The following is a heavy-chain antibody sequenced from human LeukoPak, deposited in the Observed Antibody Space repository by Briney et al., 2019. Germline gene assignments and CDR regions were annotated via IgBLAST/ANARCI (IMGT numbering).Heavy chain of an antibody. J-gene: IGHJ4*02. CDR1: GFTFSDYF. Sequence: GGSLRLSCSGSGFTFSDYFMNWIRQAPGKGLEWISYISSSGGNIKYADSVQGRFTISRDNAKKSLYLQMNSLRAEDTAVYYCARDRAEDDSSGYIHRDFDFWGQGTLVIVSS. CDR2: ISSSGGNI. V-gene: IGHV3-11*04. D-gene: IGHD3-22*01. CDR3: ARDRAEDDSSGYIHRDFDF.